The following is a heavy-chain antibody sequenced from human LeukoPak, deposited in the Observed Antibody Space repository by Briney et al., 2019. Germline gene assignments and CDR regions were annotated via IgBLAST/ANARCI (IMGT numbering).Heavy chain of an antibody. V-gene: IGHV3-30-3*01. D-gene: IGHD6-19*01. CDR1: GFTFSNYA. CDR2: ISYDGSNK. CDR3: AREPYSSGWYFSYYFDY. J-gene: IGHJ4*02. Sequence: GGSLRLSCAASGFTFSNYAMHWVRQAPGKGLEWVAVISYDGSNKYYADSVKGRFTISRDNSKNTLYLQMNSLRAEDTAVYYCAREPYSSGWYFSYYFDYWGQGTLVTVSS.